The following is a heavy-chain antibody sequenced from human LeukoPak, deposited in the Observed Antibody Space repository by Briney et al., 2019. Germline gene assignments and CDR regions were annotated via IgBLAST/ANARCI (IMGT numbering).Heavy chain of an antibody. D-gene: IGHD2-2*01. CDR3: ARHRIPAALASAFDY. CDR2: IYYSGNT. V-gene: IGHV4-39*01. J-gene: IGHJ4*02. CDR1: GGSISSSSYY. Sequence: SETLSLACTVSGGSISSSSYYWDWIRQPPGKGLEWIGAIYYSGNTNYNPSLKSRVTISVDTSKNQFSLKLSSVTAADTAVYYCARHRIPAALASAFDYWGQGTLVTVSS.